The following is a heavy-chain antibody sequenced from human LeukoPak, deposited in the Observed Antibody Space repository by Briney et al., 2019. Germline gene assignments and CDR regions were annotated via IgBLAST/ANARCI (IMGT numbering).Heavy chain of an antibody. J-gene: IGHJ6*03. D-gene: IGHD6-19*01. CDR1: GFTVSSNY. CDR3: ARVKVAGTYYYYYYMDV. V-gene: IGHV3-53*01. Sequence: GGSLRLSCAASGFTVSSNYTSWVRQAPGKGLEWVSVIYSGGSTYYADSVKGRFTISRDNSKNTLYLQMNSLRAEDTAVYYCARVKVAGTYYYYYYMDVWGKGTTVTVSS. CDR2: IYSGGST.